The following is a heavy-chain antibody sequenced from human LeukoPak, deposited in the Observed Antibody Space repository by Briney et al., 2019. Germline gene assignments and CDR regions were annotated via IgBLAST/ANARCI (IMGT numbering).Heavy chain of an antibody. V-gene: IGHV3-48*03. CDR3: AELGITMIGGV. J-gene: IGHJ6*04. CDR2: ISSSGSTI. CDR1: GFTFSNFA. D-gene: IGHD3-10*02. Sequence: GGSLRLSCSASGFTFSNFAMNWVRQAPGKGLEWVSYISSSGSTIYYADSVKGRFTISRDNAKNSLYLQMNSLRAEDTAVYYCAELGITMIGGVWGKGTTVTISS.